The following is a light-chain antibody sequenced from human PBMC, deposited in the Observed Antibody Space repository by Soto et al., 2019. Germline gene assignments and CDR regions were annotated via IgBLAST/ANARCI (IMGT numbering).Light chain of an antibody. CDR3: QQYARPPFA. CDR2: AAS. CDR1: QSVTSNY. V-gene: IGKV3-20*01. J-gene: IGKJ2*01. Sequence: EIVLTQSPGTLSLSPGERATLSCRASQSVTSNYLAWYQQKPGQAPRILIFAASSRATGIPDRVSGSGSGTDFTLTISRLEPEDFAVYYCQQYARPPFAFGQGTKVDIK.